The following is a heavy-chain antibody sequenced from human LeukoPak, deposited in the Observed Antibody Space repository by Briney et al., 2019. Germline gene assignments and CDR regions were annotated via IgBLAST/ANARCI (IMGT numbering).Heavy chain of an antibody. J-gene: IGHJ5*02. CDR2: MSPNSGNT. D-gene: IGHD1-26*01. V-gene: IGHV1-8*01. Sequence: GASVKVSCKASGYTFTSYDINWVRQATGHGLEWMGWMSPNSGNTGYAQKFQGRVTMTRNTSITTAYMELSSLRSEDTAVYYCATGSGSYPRSNWFDPWGQGTLVTVSS. CDR1: GYTFTSYD. CDR3: ATGSGSYPRSNWFDP.